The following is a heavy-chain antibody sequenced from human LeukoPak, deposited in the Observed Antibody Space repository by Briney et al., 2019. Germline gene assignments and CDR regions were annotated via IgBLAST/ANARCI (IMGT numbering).Heavy chain of an antibody. J-gene: IGHJ3*02. D-gene: IGHD6-19*01. CDR3: ARPMAGTDAFDI. Sequence: PGGSLRLSCAASGFTFSSYSMNWVRQAPGKGLEWVSSISSSSSYIYYADSAKGRFTISRDNAKNTLYLQMNSLRAEDTAVYYCARPMAGTDAFDIWGQGTMVTVSS. V-gene: IGHV3-21*01. CDR2: ISSSSSYI. CDR1: GFTFSSYS.